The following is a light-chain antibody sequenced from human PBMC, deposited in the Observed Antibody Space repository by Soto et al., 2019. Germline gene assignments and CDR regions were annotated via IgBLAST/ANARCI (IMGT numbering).Light chain of an antibody. CDR3: QKLNAYPPWT. J-gene: IGKJ1*01. CDR2: GAS. CDR1: QGISSN. V-gene: IGKV1-9*01. Sequence: QLTPSPSSLSASVGDRVTITCRASQGISSNLAWYQQKPGRAPKLLIFGASTLQSGVPSRFSGSGSGTDFTLTISSLQPEDFATYFCQKLNAYPPWTFGQGTKVDIK.